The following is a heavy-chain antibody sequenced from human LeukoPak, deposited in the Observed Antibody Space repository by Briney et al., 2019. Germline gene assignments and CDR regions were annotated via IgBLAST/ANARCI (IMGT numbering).Heavy chain of an antibody. J-gene: IGHJ4*02. V-gene: IGHV3-30-3*01. Sequence: GGSLRLSCAASGFTFSSSAMHWVRQAPGKGLEWVAVISYDGSNKYYADSVKDRFTISKDNSKNTLYLQMNSLRAEDTAVYYCARVGYGRDTTNFDYWGQGTLVTVSS. CDR3: ARVGYGRDTTNFDY. CDR2: ISYDGSNK. CDR1: GFTFSSSA. D-gene: IGHD3-16*02.